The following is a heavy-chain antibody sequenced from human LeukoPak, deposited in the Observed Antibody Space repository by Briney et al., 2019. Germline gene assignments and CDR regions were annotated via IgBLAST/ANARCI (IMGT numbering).Heavy chain of an antibody. D-gene: IGHD3-16*02. V-gene: IGHV3-48*02. CDR1: GFTFSSYS. CDR3: ARMYYDYIWGSYRPSGDFGY. Sequence: GGSLRLSCAASGFTFSSYSMNWVRQAPGKGLEWVSYISSSSSTIYYADSVKGRFTISRDNAKNSLYLQMNSLRDEDTAVYYCARMYYDYIWGSYRPSGDFGYWGQGTLVTVSS. J-gene: IGHJ4*02. CDR2: ISSSSSTI.